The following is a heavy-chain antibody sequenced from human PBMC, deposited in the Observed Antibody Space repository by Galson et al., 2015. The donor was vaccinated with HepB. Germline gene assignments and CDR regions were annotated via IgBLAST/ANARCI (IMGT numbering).Heavy chain of an antibody. CDR1: GGSISSSSYY. CDR2: IYYSGST. D-gene: IGHD2-2*02. V-gene: IGHV4-39*01. J-gene: IGHJ3*02. Sequence: ETLSLTCTVSGGSISSSSYYWGWIRQPPGRGREWIGSIYYSGSTYYNPSLKSRVTISVDTSKNQFSLKLSSVTAADTAVYYCAGRDIVVVPAAIGGAFDIWGQGTMVTVSS. CDR3: AGRDIVVVPAAIGGAFDI.